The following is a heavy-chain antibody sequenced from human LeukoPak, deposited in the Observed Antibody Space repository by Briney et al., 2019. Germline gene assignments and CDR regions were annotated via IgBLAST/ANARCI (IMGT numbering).Heavy chain of an antibody. CDR3: TRESYYDSSGYGDY. CDR2: IRSKAYGGTT. D-gene: IGHD3-22*01. J-gene: IGHJ4*02. Sequence: PGGSLRLSCTASGFTFGDYAMSWFRQAPGKGLEWVGFIRSKAYGGTTEYAASVKGRFTISRDDSKSIAYLQMNSLKTEDTAVYYCTRESYYDSSGYGDYWGQGTLDTVSS. V-gene: IGHV3-49*03. CDR1: GFTFGDYA.